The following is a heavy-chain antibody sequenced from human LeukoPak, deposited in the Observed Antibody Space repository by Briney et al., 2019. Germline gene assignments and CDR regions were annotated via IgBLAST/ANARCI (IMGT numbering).Heavy chain of an antibody. D-gene: IGHD5-18*01. CDR1: GANINPYY. V-gene: IGHV4-4*07. CDR3: ARDQGYNYGQTFYFDF. Sequence: SETLPLTCTVSGANINPYYWSWLRQSAAKGLEWIGRVYASGTTKYNPSLDGRVTMSVDMSKNRFFLKLDSVTAADTAIYYCARDQGYNYGQTFYFDFWGQGTRVTVSS. J-gene: IGHJ4*02. CDR2: VYASGTT.